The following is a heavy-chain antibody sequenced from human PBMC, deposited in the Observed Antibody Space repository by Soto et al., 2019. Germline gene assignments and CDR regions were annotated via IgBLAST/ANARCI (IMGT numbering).Heavy chain of an antibody. CDR3: ARTDCTNGVCYFDY. J-gene: IGHJ4*02. D-gene: IGHD2-8*01. CDR2: IYPGDSDT. Sequence: GESLKISCKGSGYSFTSYWIGWVSQMPGKGLEWMGIIYPGDSDTRYSHSFQGQVTISADKSISTAYLQWSSLKASDTAMYYCARTDCTNGVCYFDYWGQGTLVTVSS. V-gene: IGHV5-51*01. CDR1: GYSFTSYW.